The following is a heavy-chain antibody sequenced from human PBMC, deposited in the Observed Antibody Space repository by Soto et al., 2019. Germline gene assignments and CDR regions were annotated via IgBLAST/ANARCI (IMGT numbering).Heavy chain of an antibody. V-gene: IGHV4-30-4*01. D-gene: IGHD3-3*01. CDR1: GGSISSGDYY. Sequence: SETLSLTCTVSGGSISSGDYYWSWIRQPPGKGLEWIGYIYYSGSTYYNPSLKSRVTISVDTSKNQFSLKLSSVTAADTAVYYCARASPPRERFLEWLLTLDYFDYWGQGTLVTVSS. CDR2: IYYSGST. CDR3: ARASPPRERFLEWLLTLDYFDY. J-gene: IGHJ4*02.